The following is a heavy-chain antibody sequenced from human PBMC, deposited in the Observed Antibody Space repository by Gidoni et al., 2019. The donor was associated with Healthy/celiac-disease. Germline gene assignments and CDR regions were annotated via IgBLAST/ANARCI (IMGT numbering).Heavy chain of an antibody. CDR3: ARSRRAYCSGGSCYSWFDP. J-gene: IGHJ5*02. Sequence: QVQLVQSGAELTKPGASVKVSCKASGYTFTSYAINWVRQATGQGLEWMGWMNPNSGNTGYAQKFQGRVTMTRNTSISTAYMELSSLRSEDTAVYYCARSRRAYCSGGSCYSWFDPWGQGTLVTVSS. D-gene: IGHD2-15*01. V-gene: IGHV1-8*01. CDR1: GYTFTSYA. CDR2: MNPNSGNT.